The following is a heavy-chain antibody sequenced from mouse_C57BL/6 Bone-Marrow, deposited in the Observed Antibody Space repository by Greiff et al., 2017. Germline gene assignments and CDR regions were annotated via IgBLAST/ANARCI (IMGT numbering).Heavy chain of an antibody. CDR1: GYTFTSYW. J-gene: IGHJ1*03. V-gene: IGHV1-50*01. Sequence: QVKLQQPGAELVKPGASVKLSCKASGYTFTSYWMQWVKQRPGQGLEWIGEIDPSDSYTNYNQKLKGKATLTVDTSSSTAYMQLSSLTSEDSAVYCCARDGYHWYFDVWGTGTTVTVSS. CDR3: ARDGYHWYFDV. D-gene: IGHD2-3*01. CDR2: IDPSDSYT.